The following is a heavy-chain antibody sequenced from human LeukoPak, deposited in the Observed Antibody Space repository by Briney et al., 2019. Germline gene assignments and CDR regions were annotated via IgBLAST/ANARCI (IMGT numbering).Heavy chain of an antibody. CDR1: GFTFSGYY. CDR3: ARDDGYVGAFDI. D-gene: IGHD5-18*01. Sequence: GGSLRLSCATSGFTFSGYYMHWVRQAPGKGLVWLSRINTDGSNTDYADSVKGRFTISRDNAKRTLYLQMNSLRAEDTAVYYCARDDGYVGAFDIWGQGTMVTVSS. J-gene: IGHJ3*02. CDR2: INTDGSNT. V-gene: IGHV3-74*01.